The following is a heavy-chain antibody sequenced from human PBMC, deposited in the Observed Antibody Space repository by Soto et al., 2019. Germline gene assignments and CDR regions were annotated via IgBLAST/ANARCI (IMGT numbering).Heavy chain of an antibody. V-gene: IGHV3-23*01. Sequence: GSLRLSCAASGFAFSSYAMSWVRQASGKGLEWVSTISGDGSNTHYVDSVKGRFSVSRDNSKNTLYLQMNSLRADDTAIYYCAQDNWYSSACHASWGQGTLVTVSS. CDR1: GFAFSSYA. CDR2: ISGDGSNT. D-gene: IGHD6-25*01. CDR3: AQDNWYSSACHAS. J-gene: IGHJ5*02.